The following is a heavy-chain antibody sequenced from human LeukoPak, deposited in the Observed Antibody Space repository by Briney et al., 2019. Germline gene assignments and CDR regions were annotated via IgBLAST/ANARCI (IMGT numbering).Heavy chain of an antibody. D-gene: IGHD1-1*01. V-gene: IGHV3-23*01. Sequence: GGSLRLSCAASGFTFSSYAMSWVRQAPGKGLEWVSAISGSGGSTYYADSVKGRFTISRDNSKNTLYLQMNSLRAEDTAVYYCASRGRLEYGMDVWGQGTTVTVSS. J-gene: IGHJ6*02. CDR3: ASRGRLEYGMDV. CDR2: ISGSGGST. CDR1: GFTFSSYA.